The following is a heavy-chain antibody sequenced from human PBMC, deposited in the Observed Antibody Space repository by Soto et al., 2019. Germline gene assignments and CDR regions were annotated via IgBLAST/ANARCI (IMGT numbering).Heavy chain of an antibody. CDR3: ARPDYYDTYFFDY. V-gene: IGHV5-51*01. Sequence: GESLKISCKGSGYTFTNYWIGWVRQMPGKGLEWMGIIYPGDSDTRYSPSFQGQVTISADKSISTAYLQWSSLKASDTAMYYCARPDYYDTYFFDYWGQGTLVTVSS. CDR2: IYPGDSDT. D-gene: IGHD3-22*01. CDR1: GYTFTNYW. J-gene: IGHJ4*02.